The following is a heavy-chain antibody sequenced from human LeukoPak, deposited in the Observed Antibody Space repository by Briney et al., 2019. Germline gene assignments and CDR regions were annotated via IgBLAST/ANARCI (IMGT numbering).Heavy chain of an antibody. V-gene: IGHV4-30-4*01. CDR1: GDSISSYY. J-gene: IGHJ4*02. Sequence: SETLSLTCTVSGDSISSYYWSWIRQPPGKGLEWIGYIYQSGSTYYNPSLKSRLTISVDTSKNQVSLKLSSVTAADTAVYYCARSSSLGEDWGQGTLVTVSS. CDR3: ARSSSLGED. D-gene: IGHD3-16*01. CDR2: IYQSGST.